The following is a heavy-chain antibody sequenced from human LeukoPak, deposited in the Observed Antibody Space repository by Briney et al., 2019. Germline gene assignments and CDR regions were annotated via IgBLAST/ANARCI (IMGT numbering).Heavy chain of an antibody. D-gene: IGHD3-10*01. CDR1: SGSISSDY. CDR3: ARDPGSWFGELSYFDY. V-gene: IGHV4-59*01. J-gene: IGHJ4*02. CDR2: IYYSGTT. Sequence: SETLSLTCTVSSGSISSDYWSWIRQPPGKGLEWIGYIYYSGTTNYNPSLKSRVTMSVDTSRKLFSLKLSSVTAADTAVYYCARDPGSWFGELSYFDYWGQGTLVTVSS.